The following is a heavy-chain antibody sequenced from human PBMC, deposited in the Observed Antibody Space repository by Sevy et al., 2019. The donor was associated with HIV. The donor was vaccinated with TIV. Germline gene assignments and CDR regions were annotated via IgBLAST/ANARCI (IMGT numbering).Heavy chain of an antibody. CDR1: GFTFSSYW. J-gene: IGHJ4*02. D-gene: IGHD2-2*01. Sequence: GGSLRLSCAVSGFTFSSYWMNWVRQAPGKGLEWVANIKQDGGAQYYVDSVKGRFAISRDNAKNSLFLQMNSLRVEDTAVYYCARSTNSAALDYWGQRTPVTVSS. CDR2: IKQDGGAQ. CDR3: ARSTNSAALDY. V-gene: IGHV3-7*01.